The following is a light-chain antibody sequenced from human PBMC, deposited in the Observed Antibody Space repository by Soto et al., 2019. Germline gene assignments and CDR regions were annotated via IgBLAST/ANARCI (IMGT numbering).Light chain of an antibody. J-gene: IGKJ4*01. V-gene: IGKV3-20*01. CDR2: GAS. CDR1: QSVSSYS. Sequence: EIVLTQSPGTLSLSPGESGTLSCRASQSVSSYSLAWYQQKRGQAPRLLMYGASRRASGIPDRFAGSGSGTDFTLTISRLEPEDFAVYYCQQYDTSPLTLGGGTKVDIK. CDR3: QQYDTSPLT.